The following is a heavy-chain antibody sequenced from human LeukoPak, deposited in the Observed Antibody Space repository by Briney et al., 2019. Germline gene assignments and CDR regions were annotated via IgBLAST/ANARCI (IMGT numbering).Heavy chain of an antibody. Sequence: PGGSLRLSCAASGFTFSSYWMHWVRQAPGKGLVWVSRIYSDGSNTIYADSVKGRFTISRDNAKNTLYLQMNSLRAEDTAVYYCARGVSGSYGKFDYWGQGTLVTVSS. CDR3: ARGVSGSYGKFDY. D-gene: IGHD1-26*01. CDR2: IYSDGSNT. V-gene: IGHV3-74*01. J-gene: IGHJ4*02. CDR1: GFTFSSYW.